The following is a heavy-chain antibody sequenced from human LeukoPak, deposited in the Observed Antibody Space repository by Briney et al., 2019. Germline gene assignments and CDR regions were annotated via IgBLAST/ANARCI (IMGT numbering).Heavy chain of an antibody. CDR2: INSDGSST. D-gene: IGHD4/OR15-4a*01. CDR1: GFTFSSYW. J-gene: IGHJ4*02. V-gene: IGHV3-74*01. CDR3: ATVRGAYCDY. Sequence: PGGSLRLSCAASGFTFSSYWMHWVRQAPGKGLVWVSRINSDGSSTSYADSVKGRFTISRDNSQNTLYLHMNSLRAEDTALYYCATVRGAYCDYWGQGTLVTVSS.